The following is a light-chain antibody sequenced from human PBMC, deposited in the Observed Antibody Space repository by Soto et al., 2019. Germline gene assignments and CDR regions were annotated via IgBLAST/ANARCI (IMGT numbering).Light chain of an antibody. CDR1: QGIGSN. J-gene: IGKJ4*01. Sequence: IPLTQSPSSLSASGGDRVTITCRASQGIGSNLAWYLQKPGEAPKLLVYGASTLQGGVPSRFSGSGSGTLVTLTITSLQPEDFATYFCQQSNSYPLTFGGGTKVEIK. CDR2: GAS. V-gene: IGKV1-9*01. CDR3: QQSNSYPLT.